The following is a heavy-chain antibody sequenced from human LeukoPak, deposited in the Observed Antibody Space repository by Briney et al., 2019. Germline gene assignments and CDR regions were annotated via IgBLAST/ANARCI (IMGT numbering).Heavy chain of an antibody. J-gene: IGHJ3*02. CDR3: VRDGREGFDI. CDR2: IKYDSSTI. Sequence: GGSPRLSCVASGFAFNIYSMNWVRQAPGKGLEWVSYIKYDSSTIYYGGSVKGRFTISRDNVKNSLYLQVSSLRAEDTAVYYCVRDGREGFDIWGHGTLVIVSS. V-gene: IGHV3-48*04. D-gene: IGHD5-24*01. CDR1: GFAFNIYS.